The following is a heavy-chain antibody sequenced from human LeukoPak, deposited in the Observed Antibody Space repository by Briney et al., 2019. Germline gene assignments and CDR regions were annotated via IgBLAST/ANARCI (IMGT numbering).Heavy chain of an antibody. J-gene: IGHJ5*02. CDR1: GGSISSGGYY. Sequence: SQTLSLTCTVSGGSISSGGYYWSWIRQHPGKGLEWIGYIYYSGSTYYNPSLKSRVTISVDTSKNQFSLKLSSVTAADTAVYYCARDRRPAVAGIEMGFDPWGQGTLVTVSS. V-gene: IGHV4-31*03. D-gene: IGHD6-19*01. CDR2: IYYSGST. CDR3: ARDRRPAVAGIEMGFDP.